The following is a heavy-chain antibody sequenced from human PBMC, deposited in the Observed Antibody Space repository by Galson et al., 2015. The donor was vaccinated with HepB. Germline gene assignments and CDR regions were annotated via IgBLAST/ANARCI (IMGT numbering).Heavy chain of an antibody. D-gene: IGHD3-10*01. CDR2: ISTISSTI. V-gene: IGHV3-48*02. CDR1: GFIFGSYS. J-gene: IGHJ4*02. CDR3: ARGYYYGSGNYPVDY. Sequence: SLRLSCAASGFIFGSYSMNWVRQAPGKGLEWVSYISTISSTIYYADSVKGRFTISRDNAKNSLYLQMNSLRDEDTAVYYCARGYYYGSGNYPVDYWGQGTLVTVSS.